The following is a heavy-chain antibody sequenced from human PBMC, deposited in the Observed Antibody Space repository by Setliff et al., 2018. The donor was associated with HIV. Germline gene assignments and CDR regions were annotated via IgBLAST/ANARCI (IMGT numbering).Heavy chain of an antibody. V-gene: IGHV1-2*02. CDR1: GYTFTDNY. CDR2: INSASGGT. CDR3: ARDYIHVFDI. Sequence: ASVKVSCKASGYTFTDNYIHWVRQAPGQGLEWMAWINSASGGTNYAQNFQGRVTVTMDTSINTVYLEVNGLKSDDTAVYYCARDYIHVFDIWGQGTMVTVSS. J-gene: IGHJ3*02.